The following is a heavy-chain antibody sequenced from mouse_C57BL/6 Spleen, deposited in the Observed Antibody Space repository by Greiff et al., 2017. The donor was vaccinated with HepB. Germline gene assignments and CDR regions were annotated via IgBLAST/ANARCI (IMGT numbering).Heavy chain of an antibody. CDR3: ARYDFDY. CDR2: IYPGSGST. V-gene: IGHV1-55*01. Sequence: QVHVKQSGAELVKPGASVKMSCKASGYTFTSYWITWVKQRPGQGLEWIGDIYPGSGSTNYNEKFKSKATLTVDTSSSTAYMQLSSLTSEDSAVYYCARYDFDYWGQGTTLTVSS. CDR1: GYTFTSYW. J-gene: IGHJ2*01.